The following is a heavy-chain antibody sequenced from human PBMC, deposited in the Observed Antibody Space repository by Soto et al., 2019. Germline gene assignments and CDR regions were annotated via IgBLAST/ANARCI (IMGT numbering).Heavy chain of an antibody. Sequence: SVKVSCKASGGTFSSYAISWVRQAPGQGLEWMGGIIPIFGTANYAQKFQGRVTITADESTSTAYMELSSLRSEDTAVYYCAGSDFWSGYRNFDYWGQGTLVTVSS. CDR3: AGSDFWSGYRNFDY. CDR1: GGTFSSYA. V-gene: IGHV1-69*13. J-gene: IGHJ4*02. CDR2: IIPIFGTA. D-gene: IGHD3-3*01.